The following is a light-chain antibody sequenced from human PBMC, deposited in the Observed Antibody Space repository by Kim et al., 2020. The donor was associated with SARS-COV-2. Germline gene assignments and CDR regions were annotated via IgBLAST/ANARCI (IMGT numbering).Light chain of an antibody. CDR3: QSGDSSGDLVV. V-gene: IGLV3-25*03. J-gene: IGLJ2*01. Sequence: SYELTQPPSVSVSPGQTARITCSGDKLAKKYAYWYQQKPGQAPVLVIYKDSERPSGIPERFSGSNSGNTATLTISGVQAGDEADYYCQSGDSSGDLVVFG. CDR2: KDS. CDR1: KLAKKY.